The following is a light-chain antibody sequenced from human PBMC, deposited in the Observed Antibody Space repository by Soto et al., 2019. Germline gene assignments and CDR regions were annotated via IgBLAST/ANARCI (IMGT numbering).Light chain of an antibody. CDR1: QSVLYSSNNKNY. Sequence: DIVMTQSPDSLAVSLGERATINCKSSQSVLYSSNNKNYLAWYQQRPGQPPKLLIYWASTRESWVPDRFSGSGSGTDFTLTITSLQAEDVAVYYCQQYEITPPTFGQGTNLEIK. CDR3: QQYEITPPT. J-gene: IGKJ2*01. CDR2: WAS. V-gene: IGKV4-1*01.